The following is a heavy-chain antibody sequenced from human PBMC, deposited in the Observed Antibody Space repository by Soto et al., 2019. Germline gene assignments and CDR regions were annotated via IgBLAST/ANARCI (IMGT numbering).Heavy chain of an antibody. CDR1: GFTFGSFA. V-gene: IGHV3-23*01. CDR3: AKALRDPPGSGYAMDV. Sequence: EVQVLESGGGLVQPGGALRLSCAASGFTFGSFAMIWVRQAPGKGLEWVSASSSSGGSTYYADSVKGRFTISRDNSKNTLFLQMNSLRADDTAVYYCAKALRDPPGSGYAMDVWGQGTTVTVSS. J-gene: IGHJ6*02. D-gene: IGHD3-10*01. CDR2: SSSSGGST.